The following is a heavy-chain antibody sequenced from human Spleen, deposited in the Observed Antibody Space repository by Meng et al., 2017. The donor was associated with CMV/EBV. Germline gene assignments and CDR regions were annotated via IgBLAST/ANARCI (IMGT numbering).Heavy chain of an antibody. Sequence: SETLSLTCAVYGGSFSDYYWSWIRQPPGKGLEWIGEINHSGSTNYNPSLKSRVTISVDTSKNQFSLKLSSVTAADTAVYYCARGRRKYYYYAMDVWGQGTTVTVS. D-gene: IGHD1-14*01. V-gene: IGHV4-34*01. CDR1: GGSFSDYY. J-gene: IGHJ6*02. CDR2: INHSGST. CDR3: ARGRRKYYYYAMDV.